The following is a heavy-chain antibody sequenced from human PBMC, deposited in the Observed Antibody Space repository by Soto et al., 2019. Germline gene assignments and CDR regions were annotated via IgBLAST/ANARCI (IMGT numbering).Heavy chain of an antibody. CDR3: TRWGAGIVVVVAAPGDY. D-gene: IGHD2-15*01. Sequence: QAGGSLRLSCTASGFTFGDYAMSWFRQAPGQGLEWVGFIRSKAYGGTTEYAASVKGRFTISRDDSKSIAYLQMNSLKTEDTAVYYCTRWGAGIVVVVAAPGDYWGQGT. CDR2: IRSKAYGGTT. CDR1: GFTFGDYA. J-gene: IGHJ4*02. V-gene: IGHV3-49*03.